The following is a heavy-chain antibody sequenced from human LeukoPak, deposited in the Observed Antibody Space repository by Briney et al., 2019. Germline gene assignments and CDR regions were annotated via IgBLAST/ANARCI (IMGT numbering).Heavy chain of an antibody. V-gene: IGHV3-48*03. Sequence: GGSLRLSCAASGFTFSGSAMHWVRQASGKGLEWVSYISSSGSGSIIYYADSVKGRFTISRDNAKNSLYLQMNSLRAEDTAVYYCAKDPLPHWGLVPDYWGQGTLVTVSS. CDR3: AKDPLPHWGLVPDY. D-gene: IGHD7-27*01. CDR2: ISSSGSGSII. CDR1: GFTFSGSA. J-gene: IGHJ4*02.